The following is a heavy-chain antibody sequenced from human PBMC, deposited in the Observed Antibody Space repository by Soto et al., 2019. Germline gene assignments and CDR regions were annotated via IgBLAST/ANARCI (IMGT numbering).Heavy chain of an antibody. Sequence: ASVKVSCKLSGYTLMEKSVHWVRQAPGGGLEWMGGFDPEEDETIYAQKLQGRLTVTEDTSTDTAYLEMSSLTSEDTAIYYCALARFSGGYYGADYFDYWG. D-gene: IGHD1-26*01. CDR1: GYTLMEKS. CDR3: ALARFSGGYYGADYFDY. CDR2: FDPEEDET. V-gene: IGHV1-24*01. J-gene: IGHJ4*01.